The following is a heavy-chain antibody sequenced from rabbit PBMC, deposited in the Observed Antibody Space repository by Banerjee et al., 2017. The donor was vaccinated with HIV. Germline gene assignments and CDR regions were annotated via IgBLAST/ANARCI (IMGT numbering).Heavy chain of an antibody. CDR3: ARGVYTYIDGTYYYYFKL. Sequence: QSLEESGGDLVKPGASLTLTCTASGFDFSSYYYMCWVRQAPGKGLELIACIYTGDDRIWYASWAKGRFTISKTSSTVDLKMTSLTAADTATYFCARGVYTYIDGTYYYYFKLWGPGTLVTVS. CDR2: IYTGDDRI. V-gene: IGHV1S40*01. CDR1: GFDFSSYYY. J-gene: IGHJ4*01. D-gene: IGHD8-1*01.